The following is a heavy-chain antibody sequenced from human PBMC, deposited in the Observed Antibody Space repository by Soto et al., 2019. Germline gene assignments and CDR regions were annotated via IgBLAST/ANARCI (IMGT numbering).Heavy chain of an antibody. V-gene: IGHV3-72*01. J-gene: IGHJ4*02. CDR3: ARYDYGDVDY. Sequence: EVHLVESGGGLVQPGGSLRLSCAASGFTISDHYMDWVRQAPGKGLEWVGRTRNRANSYTTDYAASVKGRFTISRDDSKNSLYIQMNSLKTEDTAVYYCARYDYGDVDYWGQGTLVTVSS. D-gene: IGHD4-17*01. CDR2: TRNRANSYTT. CDR1: GFTISDHY.